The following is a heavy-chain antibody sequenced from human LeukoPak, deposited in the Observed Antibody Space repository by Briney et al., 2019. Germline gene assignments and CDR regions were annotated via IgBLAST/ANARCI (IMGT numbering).Heavy chain of an antibody. V-gene: IGHV1-2*02. D-gene: IGHD3/OR15-3a*01. CDR3: ARDKDWQFDY. CDR1: GGTFSSYA. Sequence: ASVKVSCKASGGTFSSYAISWVRQAPGQGLEWMGWINPNSGGTNSAQKFQGRVTMTRDTSISTAYLDLSSLRSDDTAVYFCARDKDWQFDYWGQGTLVTVSS. CDR2: INPNSGGT. J-gene: IGHJ4*02.